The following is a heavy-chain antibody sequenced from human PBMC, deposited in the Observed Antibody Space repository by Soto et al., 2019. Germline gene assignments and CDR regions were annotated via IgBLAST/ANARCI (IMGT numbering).Heavy chain of an antibody. CDR3: VRLIGNSWLDF. V-gene: IGHV4-59*12. J-gene: IGHJ5*01. Sequence: SETLSLTCTVSGGSISSYYWSWIRQPPGKGLEWIGYIYYSGITDYNPSLKSRVTISVDTSKSQFSLKLSSVTAEDTAVYYCVRLIGNSWLDFWGQGTLVTVSS. CDR1: GGSISSYY. D-gene: IGHD1-26*01. CDR2: IYYSGIT.